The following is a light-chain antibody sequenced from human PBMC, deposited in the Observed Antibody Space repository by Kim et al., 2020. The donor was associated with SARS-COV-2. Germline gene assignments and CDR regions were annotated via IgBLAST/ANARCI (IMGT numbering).Light chain of an antibody. J-gene: IGLJ2*01. CDR2: EDN. V-gene: IGLV3-1*01. Sequence: VSPGKTAIISCPGSQLGHKFVSWFQQKPGQPPVLVIHEDNKRPSGIPGRFAGSNAGNTATLTISGTQAMDEADYYCQAWDSSTAAFGGGTKVTVL. CDR3: QAWDSSTAA. CDR1: QLGHKF.